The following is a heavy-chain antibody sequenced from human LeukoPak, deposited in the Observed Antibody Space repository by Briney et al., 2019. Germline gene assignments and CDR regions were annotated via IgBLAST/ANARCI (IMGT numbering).Heavy chain of an antibody. CDR3: ARVGYYESSGYYEY. V-gene: IGHV1-2*02. D-gene: IGHD3-22*01. Sequence: IDPSGGSTTYAQNFQGRVTMTRDTSISTVYMELSRLRSDDTAVYYCARVGYYESSGYYEYWGQGTLVTVSS. J-gene: IGHJ4*02. CDR2: IDPSGGST.